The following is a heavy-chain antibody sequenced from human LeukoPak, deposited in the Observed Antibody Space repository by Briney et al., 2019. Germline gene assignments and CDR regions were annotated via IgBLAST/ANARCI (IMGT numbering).Heavy chain of an antibody. Sequence: PSETLSLTCAVYGGSFSGYYWSWIRQPPGKGLEWIGEIDHSGSTNYNPSLKSRVTISVDTSKNQFSLKLSSVTAADTAVYYCARRFRVWGSYRQISYYFDYWGQGTLVTVSS. J-gene: IGHJ4*02. CDR1: GGSFSGYY. CDR3: ARRFRVWGSYRQISYYFDY. V-gene: IGHV4-34*01. D-gene: IGHD3-16*02. CDR2: IDHSGST.